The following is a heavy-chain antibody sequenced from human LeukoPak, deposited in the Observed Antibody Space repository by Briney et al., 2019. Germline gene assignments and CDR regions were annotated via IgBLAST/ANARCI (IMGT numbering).Heavy chain of an antibody. CDR1: GFTFSDYY. V-gene: IGHV3-11*06. CDR2: ISSSSSYT. Sequence: PGGSLRLSCAASGFTFSDYYMSWIRQAPGKGLEWVSYISSSSSYTNYADSVKGRFTISRDNAKNSLYLQMNSLRAEDTAVYHCARAGLNYGMDVWGQGTKVTVSS. CDR3: ARAGLNYGMDV. J-gene: IGHJ6*02.